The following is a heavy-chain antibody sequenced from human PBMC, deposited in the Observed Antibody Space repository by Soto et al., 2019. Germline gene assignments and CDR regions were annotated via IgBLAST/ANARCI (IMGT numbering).Heavy chain of an antibody. D-gene: IGHD1-26*01. CDR1: GFTFSSYA. CDR2: ISGSGGST. CDR3: XXXYYXXXXXXYY. V-gene: IGHV3-23*01. Sequence: LXQPXXXLXLSCAASGFTFSSYAMSWVRQAPGKGLEWVSAISGSGGSTYYADSVKXRXXXXXXXXXXXXXXXXXXXXXXXXAXXXXXXXYYXXXXXXYYWGQGT. J-gene: IGHJ4*02.